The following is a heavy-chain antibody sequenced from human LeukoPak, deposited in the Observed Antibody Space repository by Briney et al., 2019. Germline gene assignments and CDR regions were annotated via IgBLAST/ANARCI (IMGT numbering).Heavy chain of an antibody. CDR2: ISHDGSNK. CDR3: AKDDDWGRFKD. Sequence: PGGSLRLSCAASGFPFSDYGMYWVRQAPGKGLEWLAVISHDGSNKYYADSVKGRITISRDNSINTLYLQMNSLRAEDTAVYYCAKDDDWGRFKDWGQGTLVTVSS. V-gene: IGHV3-30*18. CDR1: GFPFSDYG. J-gene: IGHJ1*01. D-gene: IGHD3-16*01.